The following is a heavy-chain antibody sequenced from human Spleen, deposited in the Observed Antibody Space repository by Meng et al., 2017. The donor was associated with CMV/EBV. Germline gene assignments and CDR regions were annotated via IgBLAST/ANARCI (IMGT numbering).Heavy chain of an antibody. J-gene: IGHJ4*02. D-gene: IGHD7-27*01. V-gene: IGHV4-38-2*02. CDR1: TYSISSGSY. CDR2: IYHSGNT. CDR3: ARSQLGIWVFDN. Sequence: SETLSLTCTVSTYSISSGSYWGWIRQPPGRGLEWIANIYHSGNTFYNPSLESRVTISVDTSKNQFSLKLNSVTAADTAVYYCARSQLGIWVFDNWGQGALVTVSS.